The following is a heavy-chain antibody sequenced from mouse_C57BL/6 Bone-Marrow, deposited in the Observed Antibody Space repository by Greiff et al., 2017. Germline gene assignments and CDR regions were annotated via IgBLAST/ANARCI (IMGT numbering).Heavy chain of an antibody. CDR1: GFTFSSYG. J-gene: IGHJ1*03. Sequence: DVHLVESGGDLVKPGGSLKLSCAASGFTFSSYGMSWVRQTPDKSLEWVATISSGGSYTYYPDSVKGRFTISRDNAKNTLYLQMSSLKSEDTAMYYCARHRRAITPYWYFDVWGTGTTVTVSS. D-gene: IGHD3-3*01. CDR3: ARHRRAITPYWYFDV. CDR2: ISSGGSYT. V-gene: IGHV5-6*01.